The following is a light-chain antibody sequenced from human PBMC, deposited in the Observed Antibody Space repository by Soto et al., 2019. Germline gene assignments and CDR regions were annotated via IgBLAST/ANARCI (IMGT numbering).Light chain of an antibody. CDR2: GAS. Sequence: EILMTQSPATLSVSPGERATLSCRASQSVGNNLAWYQQRPAQAPRLLIYGASTRATGIPARFSGSGSGTDFTLTISSLQSEDFARYYCQQYNKWPLFTFGPGTRVDI. CDR1: QSVGNN. V-gene: IGKV3-15*01. J-gene: IGKJ3*01. CDR3: QQYNKWPLFT.